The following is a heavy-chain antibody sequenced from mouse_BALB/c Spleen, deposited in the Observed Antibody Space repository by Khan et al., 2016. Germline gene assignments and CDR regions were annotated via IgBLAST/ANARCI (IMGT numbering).Heavy chain of an antibody. V-gene: IGHV1-4*01. CDR1: GYTFTGYT. D-gene: IGHD1-1*01. J-gene: IGHJ2*01. Sequence: QVRLQQSGAELARPGASVKMSCKASGYTFTGYTLQWLKQRPGQGLEWIGYIIPSTYYTNYNQKFKDKATLTADKSSSTAYMQLSSLTYEDSAVYYWARERAVVANFDYWGQGTTLTVSS. CDR2: IIPSTYYT. CDR3: ARERAVVANFDY.